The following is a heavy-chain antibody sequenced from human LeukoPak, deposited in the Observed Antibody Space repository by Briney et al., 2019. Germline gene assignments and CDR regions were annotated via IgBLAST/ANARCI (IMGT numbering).Heavy chain of an antibody. V-gene: IGHV4-59*08. CDR1: GGSISSYY. CDR2: IYYSGST. D-gene: IGHD2-2*01. Sequence: PSGTLSLTCTVSGGSISSYYWSWIRQPPGKGLEWIGYIYYSGSTNYNPSLKSRVTISVDTSKNQFSLKLSSVTAADTAVYYCARLSGWTSSGNWFDPWGQGTLVTVSS. CDR3: ARLSGWTSSGNWFDP. J-gene: IGHJ5*02.